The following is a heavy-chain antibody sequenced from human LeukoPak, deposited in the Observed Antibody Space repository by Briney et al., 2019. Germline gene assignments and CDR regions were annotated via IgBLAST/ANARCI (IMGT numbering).Heavy chain of an antibody. Sequence: GESLKISCKGSGYSFTSYWIGWVRQMPGKDLEWMGGIYPCDSETRYSPSFQGQVTISADKSINTASLQWSSLKASDTAMYYCARHLGPMTIDYWGQGTLVTVSS. D-gene: IGHD3-22*01. V-gene: IGHV5-51*01. J-gene: IGHJ4*02. CDR3: ARHLGPMTIDY. CDR2: IYPCDSET. CDR1: GYSFTSYW.